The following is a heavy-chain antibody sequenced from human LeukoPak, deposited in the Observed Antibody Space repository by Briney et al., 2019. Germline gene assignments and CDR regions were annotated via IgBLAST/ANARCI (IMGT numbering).Heavy chain of an antibody. CDR1: GYTFTGYY. Sequence: ASVKVSCKASGYTFTGYYMHWVRQAPGQGLEWMGWINPNSGGTNYARKFQGRVTMTRDTSISTAYMELSRLRSDDTAVYYCARGWYSSSSSFDYWGQGTLVTVSS. CDR3: ARGWYSSSSSFDY. CDR2: INPNSGGT. D-gene: IGHD6-6*01. J-gene: IGHJ4*02. V-gene: IGHV1-2*02.